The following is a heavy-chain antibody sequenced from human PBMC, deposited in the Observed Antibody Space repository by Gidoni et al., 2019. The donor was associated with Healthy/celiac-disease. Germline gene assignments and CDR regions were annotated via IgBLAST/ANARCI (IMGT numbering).Heavy chain of an antibody. J-gene: IGHJ4*02. CDR3: ARERTTVTTRFDY. Sequence: QVQLVESGGGVVQPGRSLRLSCAASGFTFSSYAMHWVRQAPGKGLEWVAVISYDGSNKYYADSVKGRFTISRDNSKNTLYLQMNSLRAEDTAVYYCARERTTVTTRFDYWGQGTLVTVSS. CDR1: GFTFSSYA. D-gene: IGHD4-17*01. V-gene: IGHV3-30*01. CDR2: ISYDGSNK.